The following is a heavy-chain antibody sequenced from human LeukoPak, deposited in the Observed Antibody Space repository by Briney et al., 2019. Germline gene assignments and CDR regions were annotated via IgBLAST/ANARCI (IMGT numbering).Heavy chain of an antibody. Sequence: SETLSLTCTVSGGSISSGGYYWSWIRQHPGKGLEWIGYIYYSGSTYYNPSLKSRVTISVDTSKNQFSLKLTSVTAVDTAVYYCARARGYSYGYRFDYWGQGTLVTVSS. J-gene: IGHJ4*02. CDR2: IYYSGST. V-gene: IGHV4-31*03. CDR3: ARARGYSYGYRFDY. CDR1: GGSISSGGYY. D-gene: IGHD5-18*01.